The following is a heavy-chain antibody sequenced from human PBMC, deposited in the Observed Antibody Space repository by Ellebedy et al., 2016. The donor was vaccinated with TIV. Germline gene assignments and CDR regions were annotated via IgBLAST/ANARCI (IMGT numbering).Heavy chain of an antibody. D-gene: IGHD6-19*01. V-gene: IGHV3-23*01. J-gene: IGHJ4*02. CDR3: ARDRVAVTTRGRLDY. CDR1: GFTFSSYA. Sequence: PGGSLRLSCTVSGFTFSSYAMSWVRQAPGKGLEWVSSISGTGGSKDSAETVKGRFIISRDNPKSTLFLQMNFLRVDDTAVYFCARDRVAVTTRGRLDYWGQGALVTVSS. CDR2: ISGTGGSK.